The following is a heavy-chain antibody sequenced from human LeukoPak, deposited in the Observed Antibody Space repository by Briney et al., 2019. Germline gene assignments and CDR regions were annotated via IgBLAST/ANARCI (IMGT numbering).Heavy chain of an antibody. CDR1: GFTFSSYW. Sequence: PGGSLRLSCAPSGFTFSSYWMSWVRQAPGEGLEWVANIKQDGSEKYYVDSVKGRFTISRDNAKNSLYLQMNSLRAEDTAVYYCARKAYGLDVWGKGTTVTVSS. CDR2: IKQDGSEK. V-gene: IGHV3-7*03. CDR3: ARKAYGLDV. J-gene: IGHJ6*04.